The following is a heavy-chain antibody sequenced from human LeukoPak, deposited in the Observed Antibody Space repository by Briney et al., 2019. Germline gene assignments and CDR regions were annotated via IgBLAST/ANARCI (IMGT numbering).Heavy chain of an antibody. CDR3: AGNYGDYVRGLDY. Sequence: PGGSLRLSCAASGFTFSSYAMSWVRQAPGKGLDWVSTISGSGDSTYYADSVKGRFAISRDNSKNTLHLQMNSLRAEDTAVYYCAGNYGDYVRGLDYWGQGTLVTVSS. CDR2: ISGSGDST. D-gene: IGHD4-17*01. CDR1: GFTFSSYA. V-gene: IGHV3-23*01. J-gene: IGHJ4*02.